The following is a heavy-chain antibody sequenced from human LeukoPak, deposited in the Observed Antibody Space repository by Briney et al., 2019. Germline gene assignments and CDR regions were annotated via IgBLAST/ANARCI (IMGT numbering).Heavy chain of an antibody. V-gene: IGHV4-34*01. CDR3: ARLRSLRNWFDP. CDR1: GGSFSGYY. J-gene: IGHJ5*02. Sequence: SETLSLTCAVYGGSFSGYYWSWIRQPPGKGLEWIGEINHSGSTNYNPSLKSRVTISVDTSKNQFSLKLSSVTAADTAVYYRARLRSLRNWFDPWGQGTLVTVSS. CDR2: INHSGST.